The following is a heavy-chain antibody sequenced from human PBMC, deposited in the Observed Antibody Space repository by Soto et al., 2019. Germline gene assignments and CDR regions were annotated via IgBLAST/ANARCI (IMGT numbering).Heavy chain of an antibody. Sequence: QVQLVQSGAEVKKPGSSVIVSCKASGGSFNSLSINWVRQAPGQGLQWVGRFIPILGLANYAQSFQGRVTITADKSTSTAYMELSSLGSDDTAVYYCARPSSHTATTGTFNYWGQGTPVTVSS. CDR1: GGSFNSLS. J-gene: IGHJ4*02. V-gene: IGHV1-69*02. CDR2: FIPILGLA. CDR3: ARPSSHTATTGTFNY. D-gene: IGHD1-1*01.